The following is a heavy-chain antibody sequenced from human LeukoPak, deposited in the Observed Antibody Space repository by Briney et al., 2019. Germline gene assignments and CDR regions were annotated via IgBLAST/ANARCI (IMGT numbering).Heavy chain of an antibody. J-gene: IGHJ4*02. V-gene: IGHV1-69*13. CDR2: IIPIFGTA. Sequence: SEKVSCKASGGTFSSYAISWVRQAPGQGLEWMGGIIPIFGTANYAQKFQGRVTITADESTSTAYMELSSLRSEDTAVYYCARVVSAAGTIGYWGQGTLVTVSS. CDR1: GGTFSSYA. D-gene: IGHD6-13*01. CDR3: ARVVSAAGTIGY.